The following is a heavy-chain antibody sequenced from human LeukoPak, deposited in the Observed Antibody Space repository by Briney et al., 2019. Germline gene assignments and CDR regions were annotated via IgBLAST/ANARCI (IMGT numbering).Heavy chain of an antibody. V-gene: IGHV1-2*02. Sequence: EASVKVSCKASGYTFTSYYMHWVRQAPGQGLEWMGWINPNSGGTNYAQKFQGRVTMTRDTSNSTAYMELSRLRSDDTAVYYCAREMYYYDSSANYQAGAFDIWGQGTMVTVSS. CDR2: INPNSGGT. CDR1: GYTFTSYY. J-gene: IGHJ3*02. CDR3: AREMYYYDSSANYQAGAFDI. D-gene: IGHD3-22*01.